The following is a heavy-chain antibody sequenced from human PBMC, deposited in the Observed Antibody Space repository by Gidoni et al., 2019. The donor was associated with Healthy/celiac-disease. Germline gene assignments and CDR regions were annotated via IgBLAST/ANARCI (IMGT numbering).Heavy chain of an antibody. CDR1: GGSFSGYY. Sequence: QVQLQQWGAGLLKPSETLSLTCAVYGGSFSGYYWIWIRQPPGKGLEWIGEINHSGSTNYNPSLKSRVTISVDTSKNQFSLKLSSVTAADTAVYYCARIRLRNPLALHAIDYWGQGTLVTVSS. J-gene: IGHJ4*02. V-gene: IGHV4-34*01. CDR2: INHSGST. CDR3: ARIRLRNPLALHAIDY.